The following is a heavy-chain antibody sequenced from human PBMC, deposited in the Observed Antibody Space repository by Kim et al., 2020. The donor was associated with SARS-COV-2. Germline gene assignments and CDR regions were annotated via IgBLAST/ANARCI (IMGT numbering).Heavy chain of an antibody. V-gene: IGHV3-33*01. D-gene: IGHD7-27*01. J-gene: IGHJ6*02. CDR3: ARDLLGNGCYGMDV. Sequence: GGSLRLSCAASGFTFSSYGMHWVRQAPGKGLEWVAVIWYDGSNKYYADSVKGRFTISRDNSKNTLYLQMNSLRAEDTAVYYCARDLLGNGCYGMDVWGQGTTVTVSS. CDR2: IWYDGSNK. CDR1: GFTFSSYG.